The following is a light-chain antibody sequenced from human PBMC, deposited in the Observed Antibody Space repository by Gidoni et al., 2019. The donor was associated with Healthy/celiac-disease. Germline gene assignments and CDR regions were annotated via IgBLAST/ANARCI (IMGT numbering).Light chain of an antibody. CDR2: AAS. CDR1: QGISSY. CDR3: QQLNSYPPP. Sequence: IQLTQSPSSRSASVGDRDTITCRASQGISSYLAWYQQKPGKAPKLLIYAASTLQSGVPSRFSGSGSGTDFTLTISSLQPEDFATYYCQQLNSYPPPFGQGTKLEIK. J-gene: IGKJ2*01. V-gene: IGKV1-9*01.